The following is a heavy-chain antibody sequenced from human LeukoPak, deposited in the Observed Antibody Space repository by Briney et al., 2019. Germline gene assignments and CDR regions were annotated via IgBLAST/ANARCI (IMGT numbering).Heavy chain of an antibody. CDR2: ISHSEGT. CDR3: ARASARLSVAGDFDY. D-gene: IGHD6-19*01. J-gene: IGHJ4*02. CDR1: DAALSGYQ. Sequence: SETLSLTCGVSDAALSGYQWSWIRQSPGKGLEWLGDISHSEGTNYNPSLKSRLSISLETSSNQFSLKLTSMTAADTAVYYCARASARLSVAGDFDYWGQGSLVTVAS. V-gene: IGHV4-34*01.